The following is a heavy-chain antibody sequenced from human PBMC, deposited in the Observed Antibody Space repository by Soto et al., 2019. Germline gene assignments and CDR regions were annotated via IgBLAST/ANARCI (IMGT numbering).Heavy chain of an antibody. D-gene: IGHD6-13*01. CDR3: AITHRWAAGTSDY. V-gene: IGHV4-30-4*01. Sequence: SETLFLTCTVSGCSISSGDYYWSWIRQPPGKGLEWIGYIYYSGSTYYNPSLKSRVTISVDTSKNQFSLKLSSVTAADTAVYYCAITHRWAAGTSDYWGQGTLVTVSS. CDR1: GCSISSGDYY. CDR2: IYYSGST. J-gene: IGHJ4*02.